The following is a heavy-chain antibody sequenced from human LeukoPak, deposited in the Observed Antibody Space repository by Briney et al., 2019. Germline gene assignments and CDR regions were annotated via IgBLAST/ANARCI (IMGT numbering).Heavy chain of an antibody. Sequence: GGSLRLSCAACGFAFSSYTMNWARQAPGKGLEWVASINRGGTSTHYAFSVKGRFTISRDNAQNVLYLQMNGLRGDDAAVYYCLRGDSRDFWGQGTLVTVSS. D-gene: IGHD3-22*01. V-gene: IGHV3-21*06. CDR2: INRGGTST. J-gene: IGHJ4*02. CDR1: GFAFSSYT. CDR3: LRGDSRDF.